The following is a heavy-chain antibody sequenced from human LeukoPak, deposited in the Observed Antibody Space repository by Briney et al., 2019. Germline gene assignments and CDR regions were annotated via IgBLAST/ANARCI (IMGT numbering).Heavy chain of an antibody. Sequence: SVKVSCKAFGYTFSSHAMNWVRQAPGQGLEWMGGIIPIFGTANYVQKFQGRVTITADESTSTAYMELSSLRSEDTAVYYCARVSPAADYYGMDVWGQGTTVTVSS. CDR2: IIPIFGTA. CDR3: ARVSPAADYYGMDV. CDR1: GYTFSSHA. V-gene: IGHV1-69*13. J-gene: IGHJ6*02. D-gene: IGHD6-25*01.